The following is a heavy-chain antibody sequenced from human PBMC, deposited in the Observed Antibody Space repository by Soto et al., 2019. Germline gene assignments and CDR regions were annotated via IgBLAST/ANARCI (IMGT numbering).Heavy chain of an antibody. D-gene: IGHD3-10*01. Sequence: EVQLVESGGGLVQPGGSLKLSCAASGFTFSGSAMHWVRQASGKGLEWVGRIRTKAKSYATAYAASVQGRFTISRDDSKNTAYLQMNSLKTEDTAVYYCTTPQLYYGMDVWGQGTTVTVSS. CDR3: TTPQLYYGMDV. CDR2: IRTKAKSYAT. J-gene: IGHJ6*02. V-gene: IGHV3-73*02. CDR1: GFTFSGSA.